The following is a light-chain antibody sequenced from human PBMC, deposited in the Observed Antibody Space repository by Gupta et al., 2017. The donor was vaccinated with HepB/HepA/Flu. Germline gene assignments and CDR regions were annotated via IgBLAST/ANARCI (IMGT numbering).Light chain of an antibody. V-gene: IGLV2-23*02. J-gene: IGLJ2*01. Sequence: SALTQPASAFAPLGQSTTISCPGISRDVGKYDLVSWYQQVPGKAPKLIIYAVAKRPSGISSRFSGSKSGNTDSLTISGLQAGDEADYYCYACTGSNTYLPFGGGTKLTVL. CDR1: SRDVGKYDL. CDR3: YACTGSNTYLP. CDR2: AVA.